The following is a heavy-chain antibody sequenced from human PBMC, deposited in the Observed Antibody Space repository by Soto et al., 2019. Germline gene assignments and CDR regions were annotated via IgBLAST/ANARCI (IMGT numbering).Heavy chain of an antibody. J-gene: IGHJ4*02. V-gene: IGHV3-53*05. CDR2: IYSGGST. D-gene: IGHD2-21*02. Sequence: HPGGSLRLSCAASGFTVSSNYMSWVRQAPGKGLEWVSVIYSGGSTYYADSVKGRFTISRDNSKNTLYLQMNSLRAEDTAVYYCARDRGGDCSFSDYWGQGTLVTVSS. CDR3: ARDRGGDCSFSDY. CDR1: GFTVSSNY.